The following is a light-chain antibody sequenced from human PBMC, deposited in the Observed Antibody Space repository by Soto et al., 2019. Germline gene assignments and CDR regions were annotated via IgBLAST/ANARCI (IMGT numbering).Light chain of an antibody. CDR3: QQYYNWRPR. CDR1: QGVSSS. CDR2: GAS. Sequence: EVVMTQSPATLSVSPGDTATLSSRASQGVSSSLAWYQQKPGQPPRLLIYGASTRATGVPARFSGSGSGTEFTLTVSRLQSEDFAVYYCQQYYNWRPRFGQGTKVDIK. J-gene: IGKJ1*01. V-gene: IGKV3-15*01.